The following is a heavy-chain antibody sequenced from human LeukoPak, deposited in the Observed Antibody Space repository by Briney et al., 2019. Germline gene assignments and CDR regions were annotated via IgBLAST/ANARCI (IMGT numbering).Heavy chain of an antibody. V-gene: IGHV1-18*01. CDR3: ARDRGAAAGNFYYYMDV. D-gene: IGHD6-13*01. J-gene: IGHJ6*03. Sequence: GASVKVSCKASGYTFTSYGISWVRQALGQGLEWMGWISAYNGNTNYAQKLQGRVTMTTDTSTSTAYMELRSLRSDDTAVYYCARDRGAAAGNFYYYMDVWGKGTTVTVSS. CDR1: GYTFTSYG. CDR2: ISAYNGNT.